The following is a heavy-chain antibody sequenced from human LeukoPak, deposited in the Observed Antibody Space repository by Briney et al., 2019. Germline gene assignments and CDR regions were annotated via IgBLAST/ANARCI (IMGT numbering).Heavy chain of an antibody. CDR3: ARGYCGGDCLDY. J-gene: IGHJ4*02. CDR2: ISYDGSNK. CDR1: GFTFSSYA. D-gene: IGHD2-21*01. Sequence: GGSLRLSCAASGFTFSSYAMHWVRQAPGKGLEWVAVISYDGSNKYSADSVKGRFTLSRDNSKNTLYLQMNSLRAEDTAVYYCARGYCGGDCLDYWGQGTLVTVSS. V-gene: IGHV3-30*04.